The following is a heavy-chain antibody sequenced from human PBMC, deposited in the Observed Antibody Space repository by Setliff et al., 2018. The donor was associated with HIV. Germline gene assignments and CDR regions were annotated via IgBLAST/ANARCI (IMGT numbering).Heavy chain of an antibody. J-gene: IGHJ2*01. CDR3: ARDRLDYYDSSGYLDWYFDL. CDR1: GGSIRSYY. Sequence: SETLSLTCTVSGGSIRSYYWSWIRQSPGKGLEWIGYVFYNGDTAYNPSLKSRLTISVDTSKSQFSLKLRSVTAADTAVYYCARDRLDYYDSSGYLDWYFDLWGRGTLVTVSS. D-gene: IGHD3-22*01. CDR2: VFYNGDT. V-gene: IGHV4-59*12.